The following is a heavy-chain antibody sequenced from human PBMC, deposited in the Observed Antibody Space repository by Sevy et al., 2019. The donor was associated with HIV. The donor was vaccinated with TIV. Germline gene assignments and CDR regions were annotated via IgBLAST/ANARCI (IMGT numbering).Heavy chain of an antibody. CDR1: GFTISRYD. D-gene: IGHD6-13*01. CDR2: ISPTGGTT. Sequence: GGSLRLSCAASGFTISRYDMSWVRQAPGKGLEWVSGISPTGGTTHYAESVKGRLIISRDNSKKTLFLQMNSLRAEDTALYYCAKDLEQQLGPDYWGQGTQVTVSS. V-gene: IGHV3-23*01. CDR3: AKDLEQQLGPDY. J-gene: IGHJ4*02.